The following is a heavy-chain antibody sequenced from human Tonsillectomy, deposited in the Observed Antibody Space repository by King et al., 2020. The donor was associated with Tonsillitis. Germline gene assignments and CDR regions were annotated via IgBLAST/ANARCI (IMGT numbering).Heavy chain of an antibody. J-gene: IGHJ4*02. V-gene: IGHV5-51*01. Sequence: QLVQSGAEVKKPGESLKISCKGSGYNFRTYWIGWGRQMPGKGLEWMGIFYPVDSDTRYSPSFQGQVTISADKSIATAYLHWGSLKASDTAMYYCARVGQYYPNGLYYTSYFDYWGQGTLVTVSS. D-gene: IGHD2-8*01. CDR1: GYNFRTYW. CDR3: ARVGQYYPNGLYYTSYFDY. CDR2: FYPVDSDT.